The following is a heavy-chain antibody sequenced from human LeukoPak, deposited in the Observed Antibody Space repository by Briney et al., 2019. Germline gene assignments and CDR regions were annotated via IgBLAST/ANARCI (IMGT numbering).Heavy chain of an antibody. Sequence: SETLSLTCSVSGGSISSYYWSWIRQPPGKGLEWIGYIYYSGSTHYNPSLKSRVTITVDTSKNQFSLKLSSVTAADTAVYFCARGLAVSGRSSLDFWGQGTLVTVST. CDR3: ARGLAVSGRSSLDF. CDR1: GGSISSYY. CDR2: IYYSGST. J-gene: IGHJ4*02. V-gene: IGHV4-59*01. D-gene: IGHD6-19*01.